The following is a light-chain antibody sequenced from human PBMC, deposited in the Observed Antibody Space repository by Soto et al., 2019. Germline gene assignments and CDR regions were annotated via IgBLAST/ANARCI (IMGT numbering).Light chain of an antibody. Sequence: QSALTQPASVSGSLRQSITISCTGSRSDIGGYNYVSWYQHHPGKAPKLMIYDVSNRPSGVSNRFSGSKSGNTASLTISGLQAEDEADYYCTSFTSRSTMVFGGGTKVTVL. J-gene: IGLJ2*01. CDR3: TSFTSRSTMV. CDR1: RSDIGGYNY. V-gene: IGLV2-14*01. CDR2: DVS.